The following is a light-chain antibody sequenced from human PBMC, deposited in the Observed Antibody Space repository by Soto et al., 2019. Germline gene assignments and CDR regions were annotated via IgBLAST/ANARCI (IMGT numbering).Light chain of an antibody. V-gene: IGKV2-28*01. CDR2: LAS. J-gene: IGKJ4*01. Sequence: DIVMTQSPISLPVTPGESASISCRSSQTLLYRNGNNYLNWYLQKPGQSPQLLIFLASTRASGVPDRISGSGSGTDVTLRISRVEAEDVGVYYCMQALQSPATFGGGTKVEIK. CDR3: MQALQSPAT. CDR1: QTLLYRNGNNY.